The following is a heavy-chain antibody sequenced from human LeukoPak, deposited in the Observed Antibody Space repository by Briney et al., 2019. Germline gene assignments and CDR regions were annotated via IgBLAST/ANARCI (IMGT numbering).Heavy chain of an antibody. V-gene: IGHV4-39*01. CDR3: ARLGISHSSVDY. J-gene: IGHJ4*02. CDR1: GGSISSSSYY. D-gene: IGHD5-18*01. Sequence: SXTLSLTCTVSGGSISSSSYYWGWIRQPPGKGLEWIVSIYYSGSTYYNPSLKSRVTISVDTSKNQFSLKLSSVTAADTAVYYCARLGISHSSVDYWGQGTLVTVSS. CDR2: IYYSGST.